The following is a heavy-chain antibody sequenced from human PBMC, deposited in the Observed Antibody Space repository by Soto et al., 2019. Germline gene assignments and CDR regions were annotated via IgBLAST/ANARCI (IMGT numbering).Heavy chain of an antibody. Sequence: QVQLVESGGGVVQPGRSLRLSCAASGFTFSSYGMQWVRQAPGKGLEWVAVIWYDGSNKYYADSVKGRFTISRDNSKNTLYLQMNSLRDEDTAEYCCARVGLAYWGQGTLVTVSS. CDR2: IWYDGSNK. V-gene: IGHV3-33*01. CDR3: ARVGLAY. CDR1: GFTFSSYG. J-gene: IGHJ4*02.